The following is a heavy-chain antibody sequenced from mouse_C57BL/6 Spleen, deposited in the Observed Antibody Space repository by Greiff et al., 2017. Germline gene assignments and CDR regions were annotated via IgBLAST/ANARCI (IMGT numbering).Heavy chain of an antibody. Sequence: VQLQQSGAELVKPGASVKLSCKASGYTFTSYWMHWVQQRPGKGLEWIGMIHPNSGCTNYNEKVKGKATLTVDKSSSTAYLQLSSLTSEDSAGYCCARLAGTGFFDYWGQGTTLTVSS. CDR3: ARLAGTGFFDY. V-gene: IGHV1-64*01. CDR1: GYTFTSYW. D-gene: IGHD4-1*01. J-gene: IGHJ2*01. CDR2: IHPNSGCT.